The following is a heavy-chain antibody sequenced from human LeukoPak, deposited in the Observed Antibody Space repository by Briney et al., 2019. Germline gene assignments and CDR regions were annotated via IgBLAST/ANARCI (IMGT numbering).Heavy chain of an antibody. Sequence: GGSLRLSCAASGFTFSNNWMSWVRQAPGKGLEWVANIKQDGSEKYYVDSVKGRFTISRDNAENSLYLQMNSLRADDTAVYYCVRMITVAGKGDWFDPWGQGTLVTVSS. D-gene: IGHD6-19*01. J-gene: IGHJ5*02. CDR3: VRMITVAGKGDWFDP. V-gene: IGHV3-7*01. CDR1: GFTFSNNW. CDR2: IKQDGSEK.